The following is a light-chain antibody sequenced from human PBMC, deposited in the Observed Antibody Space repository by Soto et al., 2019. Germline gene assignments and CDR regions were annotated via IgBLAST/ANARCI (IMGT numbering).Light chain of an antibody. CDR2: AAS. J-gene: IGKJ2*02. CDR1: QSISTH. V-gene: IGKV1-39*01. Sequence: DIQMTQSPSSLSASVGDRVTLTCRASQSISTHLNWYQVKPGRAPKLLIHAASTLHSGVPSRFSGSGSGTDFTLTIRGLQPEDFATYYCQQSHSTPPGTFGQGTRLEIK. CDR3: QQSHSTPPGT.